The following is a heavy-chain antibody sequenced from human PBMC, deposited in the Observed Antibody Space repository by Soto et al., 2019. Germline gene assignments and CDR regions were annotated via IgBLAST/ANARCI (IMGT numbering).Heavy chain of an antibody. CDR1: GFTLSSYD. CDR3: ARATAAAGIFRYYYYYMDV. D-gene: IGHD6-13*01. J-gene: IGHJ6*03. V-gene: IGHV3-13*01. CDR2: IGTAGDT. Sequence: GGALRLSCAAPGFTLSSYDMHWVRPATGKSLEWVSAIGTAGDTYYPGSVKGRFTISRENAKNSLYLQMNSLRAGDTAVYYCARATAAAGIFRYYYYYMDVWGKGTTVTVSS.